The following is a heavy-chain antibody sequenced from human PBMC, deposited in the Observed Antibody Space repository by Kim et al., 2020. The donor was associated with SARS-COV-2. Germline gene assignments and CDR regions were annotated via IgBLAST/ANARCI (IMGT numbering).Heavy chain of an antibody. CDR2: IIPIFGTA. CDR3: ARGSTIFGVVRGSPFDY. D-gene: IGHD3-3*01. CDR1: GGTFSSYA. J-gene: IGHJ4*02. V-gene: IGHV1-69*13. Sequence: SVKVSCKASGGTFSSYAISWVRQAPGQGLEWMGGIIPIFGTANYAQKFQGRVTITADESTSTAYMELSSLRSEDTAVYYCARGSTIFGVVRGSPFDYWGQATLVTVSS.